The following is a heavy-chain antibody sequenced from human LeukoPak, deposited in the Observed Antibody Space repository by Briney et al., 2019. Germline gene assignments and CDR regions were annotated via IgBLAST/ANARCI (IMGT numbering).Heavy chain of an antibody. CDR1: GFTFNRRG. CDR2: IRYDGGET. CDR3: AKAGIYDYVWGSYLVD. D-gene: IGHD3-16*01. V-gene: IGHV3-30*02. Sequence: GGSLRLSCAASGFTFNRRGMHWVRQAPGKGLEWVAFIRYDGGETFYADFVKGRFTISRDNSKNTLYLQMNSLRAEDTAVYYCAKAGIYDYVWGSYLVDWGQGTLVTVSS. J-gene: IGHJ4*02.